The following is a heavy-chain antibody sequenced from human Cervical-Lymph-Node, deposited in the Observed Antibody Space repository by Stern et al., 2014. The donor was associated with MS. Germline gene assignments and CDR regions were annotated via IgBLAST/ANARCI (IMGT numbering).Heavy chain of an antibody. CDR1: GYTFTNYG. CDR3: ARARGKFYSNYAPPSYYYGMDV. D-gene: IGHD4-11*01. CDR2: ISAYNGNT. J-gene: IGHJ6*02. Sequence: VQLVESGAEVKKPGASVKVSCKASGYTFTNYGISWVRQAPGQGLEWMGWISAYNGNTNYDQKLQGRVTMTTDTSTSTAYMELRSLRSDDTAVYYCARARGKFYSNYAPPSYYYGMDVWGQGTTVTVSS. V-gene: IGHV1-18*01.